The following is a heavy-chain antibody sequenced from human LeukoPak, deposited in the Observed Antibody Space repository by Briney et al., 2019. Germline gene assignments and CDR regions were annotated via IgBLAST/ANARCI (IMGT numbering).Heavy chain of an antibody. J-gene: IGHJ4*02. CDR3: XXXWRPRVRQRYYYFDY. V-gene: IGHV3-21*01. CDR2: ISSSSSYI. CDR1: GFTFSSYS. D-gene: IGHD6-25*01. Sequence: GGSLRLSCAASGFTFSSYSMNWVRQAPGKGLEWVSSISSSSSYIYYADSVKGRFTISRDNAKNSLYLQMNSQRAEDTAVYDCXXXWRPRVRQRYYYFDYWGQGTLVTVSS.